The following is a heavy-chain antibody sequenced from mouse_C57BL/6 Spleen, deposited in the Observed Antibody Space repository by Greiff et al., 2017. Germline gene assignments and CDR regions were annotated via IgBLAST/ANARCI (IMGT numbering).Heavy chain of an antibody. CDR3: TTRLWAY. V-gene: IGHV14-4*01. CDR1: GFNIKDDY. CDR2: IDPENGDT. J-gene: IGHJ3*01. Sequence: EVQLQESGAELVRPGASVKLSCTASGFNIKDDYMHWVKQRPEQGLEWIGWIDPENGDTEYASKFQGKATITADTSSNTAYLQLSSLTSEDTAVYYCTTRLWAYWGQGTLVTVSA. D-gene: IGHD3-3*01.